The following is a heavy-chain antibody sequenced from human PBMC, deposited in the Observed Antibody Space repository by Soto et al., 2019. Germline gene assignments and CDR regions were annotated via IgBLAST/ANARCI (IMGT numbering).Heavy chain of an antibody. CDR2: IFYSCRT. CDR1: DGSISSGGDY. V-gene: IGHV4-31*03. Sequence: QVRLQESGPGLVKPSQTLSLTCTVSDGSISSGGDYWSWIRQHPGKGLEWMGYIFYSCRTYYNPSLKGRVTISLDTSKNRFSLKLDSVTAADTAVYYCARGGPVERTARGYFDYWGQGNLVNVSS. D-gene: IGHD1-1*01. CDR3: ARGGPVERTARGYFDY. J-gene: IGHJ4*02.